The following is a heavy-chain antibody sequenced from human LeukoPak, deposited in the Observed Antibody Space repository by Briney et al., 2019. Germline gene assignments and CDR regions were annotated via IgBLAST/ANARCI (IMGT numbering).Heavy chain of an antibody. V-gene: IGHV1-2*02. J-gene: IGHJ4*02. D-gene: IGHD5-12*01. Sequence: ASVKVSCKASGYTFTCYYMHWVRHAPGQGLEWMGWINPNSGGTNYTQKFQGRVTMTRETSIITAYMELSRLRSDDTAVYYCATAAITRGATFVPYWGQGTLVTV. CDR3: ATAAITRGATFVPY. CDR2: INPNSGGT. CDR1: GYTFTCYY.